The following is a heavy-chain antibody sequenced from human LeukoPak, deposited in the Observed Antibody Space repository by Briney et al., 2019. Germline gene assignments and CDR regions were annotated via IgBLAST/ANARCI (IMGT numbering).Heavy chain of an antibody. CDR1: GLIFKNYA. Sequence: GGSLRLSCAASGLIFKNYAMTWVRQAPGMGLEWVSAISGSGDSTCYADSVKGRLTISRDNSKNTLYLQMNSLRAEDTAVYYCARGLSWFDPWGQGTLVTVSS. CDR3: ARGLSWFDP. J-gene: IGHJ5*02. V-gene: IGHV3-23*01. CDR2: ISGSGDST.